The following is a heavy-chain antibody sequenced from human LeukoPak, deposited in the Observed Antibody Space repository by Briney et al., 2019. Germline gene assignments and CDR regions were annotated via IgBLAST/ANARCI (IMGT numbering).Heavy chain of an antibody. CDR1: GFTFSNGY. CDR3: ITPLPYSAQ. V-gene: IGHV3-15*07. D-gene: IGHD2-21*01. Sequence: PGGSLRLSCAACGFTFSNGYRNWVRQAPGKGLEWVGRIKPKTDAETTEYAAPVKGRFSISRDDSKSMMYLQMNSLKTEDAAVYYCITPLPYSAQGGQGTLVTVSS. J-gene: IGHJ4*02. CDR2: IKPKTDAETT.